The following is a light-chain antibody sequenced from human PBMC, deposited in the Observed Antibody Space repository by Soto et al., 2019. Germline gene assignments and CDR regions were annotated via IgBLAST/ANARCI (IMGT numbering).Light chain of an antibody. CDR1: QSVSTQ. CDR3: QQNDNWPPLT. Sequence: EIVMTQSPATLSVSPGERPTVSCRASQSVSTQLAWYQHKPGQAPRLLIYDASTRATGIPARFSGSGSGTQFTLTVSSLQSGDFAVYYCQQNDNWPPLTFGGGTKAEIK. V-gene: IGKV3-15*01. J-gene: IGKJ4*01. CDR2: DAS.